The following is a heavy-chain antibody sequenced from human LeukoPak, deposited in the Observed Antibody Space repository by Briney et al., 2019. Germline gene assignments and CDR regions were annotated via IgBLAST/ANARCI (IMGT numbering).Heavy chain of an antibody. J-gene: IGHJ3*02. CDR3: ARESPPAAFDI. CDR1: GGSVSDYY. V-gene: IGHV4-59*02. Sequence: PSETLSLTCTISGGSVSDYYWSWIRQSPGKGLEWIGYIYYTGSTTYNPSLKSRVTMSADTSKNQFSLKLSSVTAADTAVYYCARESPPAAFDIWGQGTMVTVSS. CDR2: IYYTGST.